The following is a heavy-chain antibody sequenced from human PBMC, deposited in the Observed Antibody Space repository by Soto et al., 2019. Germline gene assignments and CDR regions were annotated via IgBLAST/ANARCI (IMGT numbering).Heavy chain of an antibody. V-gene: IGHV3-23*01. D-gene: IGHD6-13*01. CDR1: GFTFSTYA. CDR2: ISYTGDIT. Sequence: EVHLLESGGGLVHPEGSLRLSCAPSGFTFSTYAMSWVRQAPGKGLEWVSSISYTGDITYYADSVKGRFTISRDNSKSTLYLQVNSLRAEDTAIYYCARDQPAAGPMSRYFQDWGQGTLVTVSS. CDR3: ARDQPAAGPMSRYFQD. J-gene: IGHJ1*01.